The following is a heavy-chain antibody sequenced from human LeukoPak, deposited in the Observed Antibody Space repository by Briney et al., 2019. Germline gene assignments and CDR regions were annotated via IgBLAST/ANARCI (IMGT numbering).Heavy chain of an antibody. CDR2: TFYTGRT. CDR1: GDSIISNIYW. D-gene: IGHD3/OR15-3a*01. V-gene: IGHV4-39*01. Sequence: SDTLSLTCAVSGDSIISNIYWWDWVRLPPGKRLQWIGATFYTGRTFYSPSLKSRVTISVDTSKNQFSLDLSSATAADTAVYYCARRRHNFDFYDVWGQGTRVTVAS. CDR3: ARRRHNFDFYDV. J-gene: IGHJ3*01.